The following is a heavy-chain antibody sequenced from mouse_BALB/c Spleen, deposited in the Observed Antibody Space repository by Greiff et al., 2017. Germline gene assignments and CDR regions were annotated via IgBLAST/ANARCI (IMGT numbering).Heavy chain of an antibody. D-gene: IGHD1-2*01. V-gene: IGHV2-6-7*01. CDR2: IWGDGST. J-gene: IGHJ3*01. CDR3: ARDGGVYYGSAWFAY. Sequence: VKLVESGPGLVAPLQSLSITCTVSGFSLTGYGVNWVRQPPGKGLEWLGMIWGDGSTDYNSALKSRLSISKDNSKSQVFLKMNSLQTDDTARYYCARDGGVYYGSAWFAYWGQGTLVTVSA. CDR1: GFSLTGYG.